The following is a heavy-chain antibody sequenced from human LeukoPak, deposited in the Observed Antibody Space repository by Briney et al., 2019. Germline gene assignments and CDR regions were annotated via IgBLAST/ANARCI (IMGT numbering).Heavy chain of an antibody. J-gene: IGHJ4*02. CDR1: GYTFTSYG. CDR3: ASGDDYGDYFPSFDY. Sequence: ASVKVSCKASGYTFTSYGISWVRQAPGQGLEWMGWISAYNGNTNYARKLQGRVTMTTDTSTSTAYMELRSLRPDDTAVYYCASGDDYGDYFPSFDYWGQGTLVTVSS. D-gene: IGHD4-17*01. CDR2: ISAYNGNT. V-gene: IGHV1-18*01.